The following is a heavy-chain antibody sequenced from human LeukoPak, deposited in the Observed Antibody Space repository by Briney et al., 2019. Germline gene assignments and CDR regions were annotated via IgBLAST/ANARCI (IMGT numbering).Heavy chain of an antibody. J-gene: IGHJ4*02. CDR2: IYSGDTT. CDR3: ATVLSDSRGWYHFDN. V-gene: IGHV3-53*01. D-gene: IGHD6-19*01. Sequence: GGSLRLSCAASGFSVSRKYMSWVRQTPGKGLEWVSLIYSGDTTYYADSVKGRFTISRDNSKNTLYLQMNSPRAEDTAVYYCATVLSDSRGWYHFDNWGQGTLVTVSS. CDR1: GFSVSRKY.